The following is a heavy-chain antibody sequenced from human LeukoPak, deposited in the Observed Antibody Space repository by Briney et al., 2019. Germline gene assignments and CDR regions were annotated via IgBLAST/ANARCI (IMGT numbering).Heavy chain of an antibody. J-gene: IGHJ3*02. CDR1: GVSISSSNW. D-gene: IGHD3-22*01. V-gene: IGHV4-4*02. CDR2: IYHSGST. CDR3: ARGTMYYDSSGDAFDI. Sequence: SETLSLTCAVSGVSISSSNWWSWVRQPPGKGLEWIGEIYHSGSTNYNPSLKSRVTISVDKSKNQFSLKLSSVTAADTAVYYCARGTMYYDSSGDAFDIWGQGTMVTVSS.